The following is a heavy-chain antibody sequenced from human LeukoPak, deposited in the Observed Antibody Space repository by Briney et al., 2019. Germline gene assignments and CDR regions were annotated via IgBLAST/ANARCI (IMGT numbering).Heavy chain of an antibody. CDR2: IYTSGST. CDR3: ARHPRGTIFGVVISYYYYYMDV. V-gene: IGHV4-4*07. CDR1: GGSISSFY. Sequence: SETLSLTCTVSGGSISSFYWSWLRQPAGKGLEWIGRIYTSGSTNYNPSLKSRVTMSVGTSKNQFSLKLSSVTAADTAVYYCARHPRGTIFGVVISYYYYYMDVWGKGTTVTVSS. J-gene: IGHJ6*03. D-gene: IGHD3-3*01.